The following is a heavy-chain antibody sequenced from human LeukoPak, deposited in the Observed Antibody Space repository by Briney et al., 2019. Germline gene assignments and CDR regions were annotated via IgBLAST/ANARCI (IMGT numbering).Heavy chain of an antibody. Sequence: SVKVSCKASGGTFSSYAISWVRQAPGQGREWMGGIIPIFGTANYAQKFQGRVTITADESTSTAYMELSSLRSEDTAVYYCARPEHGCSSTSCYRDYYYYYGMDVWGQGTTVTVSS. V-gene: IGHV1-69*13. D-gene: IGHD2-2*02. J-gene: IGHJ6*02. CDR3: ARPEHGCSSTSCYRDYYYYYGMDV. CDR2: IIPIFGTA. CDR1: GGTFSSYA.